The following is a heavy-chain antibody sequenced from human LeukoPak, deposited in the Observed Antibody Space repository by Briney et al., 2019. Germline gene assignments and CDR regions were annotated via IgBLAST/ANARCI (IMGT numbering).Heavy chain of an antibody. CDR2: ISSSSSSYI. Sequence: PRGCLRPSCAASGFTFSSYSMNWVRQAPGKGLEWVSSISSSSSSYIYYADSVKGRFTSSRDNAKTSLYLQMNSLRAEDTAVYYCARDPLSWYLHDHFDIWGQGTMVTVSS. J-gene: IGHJ3*02. CDR3: ARDPLSWYLHDHFDI. V-gene: IGHV3-21*01. D-gene: IGHD6-13*01. CDR1: GFTFSSYS.